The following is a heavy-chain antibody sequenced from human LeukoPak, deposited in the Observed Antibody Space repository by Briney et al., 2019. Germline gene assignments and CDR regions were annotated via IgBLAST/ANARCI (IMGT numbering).Heavy chain of an antibody. J-gene: IGHJ4*02. D-gene: IGHD3-16*01. CDR1: GYIFTDYY. Sequence: ASVKVSCKASGYIFTDYYMHWVRQAPGQGLGWMGWINPNSGVTNYAQKLQGRVTMTRDTSISTVYMELTRLRSDDTAVYYCARDGGFDYWGQGTLVTVSS. CDR3: ARDGGFDY. V-gene: IGHV1-2*02. CDR2: INPNSGVT.